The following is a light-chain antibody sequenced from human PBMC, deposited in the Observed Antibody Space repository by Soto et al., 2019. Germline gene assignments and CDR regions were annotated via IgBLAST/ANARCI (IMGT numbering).Light chain of an antibody. CDR2: TAS. Sequence: DIQVTQSPSSLSASVGDRVTITCRASQNITTDLHWYQQRPGKPPKLLIHTASTLQSGVPSRVSGSGSGTDFILTISSLQPEDFATYYCQQTSSTLDSFGQGTKLEIK. J-gene: IGKJ2*03. V-gene: IGKV1-39*01. CDR1: QNITTD. CDR3: QQTSSTLDS.